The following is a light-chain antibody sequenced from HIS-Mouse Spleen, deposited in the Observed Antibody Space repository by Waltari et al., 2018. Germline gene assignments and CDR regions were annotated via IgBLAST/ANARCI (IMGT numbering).Light chain of an antibody. V-gene: IGLV2-23*01. CDR3: CSYAGSSTWV. J-gene: IGLJ3*02. Sequence: QSALTQPSSVSGSPGQSITIPCTGTSSDVGSYNLVSWYQQHPGKAPKLMIYEGSKRPSGVCNRFSGSKSGNTASLTISGLQAEDEADYYCCSYAGSSTWVFGGGTKLTVL. CDR1: SSDVGSYNL. CDR2: EGS.